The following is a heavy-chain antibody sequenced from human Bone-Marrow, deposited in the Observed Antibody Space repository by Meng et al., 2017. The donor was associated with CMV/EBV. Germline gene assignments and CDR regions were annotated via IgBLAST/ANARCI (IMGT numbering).Heavy chain of an antibody. CDR1: GGSISSSTYY. D-gene: IGHD2/OR15-2a*01. CDR2: IYHSGNT. CDR3: ARGEGTTSNGFDY. V-gene: IGHV4-39*07. J-gene: IGHJ4*02. Sequence: SEPLPFTCTVSGGSISSSTYYWGWISQPPGKGLEWIGSIYHSGNTYYNPSLKSRVTISVDTSKSQFSLKLSSVTAANTAVYYCARGEGTTSNGFDYWGQGTLVTVSS.